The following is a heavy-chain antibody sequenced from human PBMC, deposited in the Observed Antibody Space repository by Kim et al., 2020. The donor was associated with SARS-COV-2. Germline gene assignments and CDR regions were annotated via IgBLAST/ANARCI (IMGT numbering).Heavy chain of an antibody. Sequence: GGSLRLSCAASGFTFSDYYYMSWIRQAPGKGLEWVSYISSSGSPIYYADSVKGRFTISRDNAKNSLYLQMNSLRAEDTAVYYCARDSLSVWFSFDYWGQGTLVTVSS. J-gene: IGHJ4*02. CDR2: ISSSGSPI. V-gene: IGHV3-11*01. CDR1: GFTFSDYYY. CDR3: ARDSLSVWFSFDY. D-gene: IGHD3-10*01.